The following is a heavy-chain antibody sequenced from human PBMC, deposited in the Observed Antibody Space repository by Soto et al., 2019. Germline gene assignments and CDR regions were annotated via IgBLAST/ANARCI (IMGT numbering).Heavy chain of an antibody. CDR3: ARDPSGLGGLF. J-gene: IGHJ4*02. CDR2: IIPIFGTA. Sequence: QVQLVQSGAEVKKPGSSVKVSCKASGGTFSSYAISWVRQAPGQRLEWMGGIIPIFGTANYAQKFQGRVTITADEATGTGYMELSSLRPEDTAVYYGARDPSGLGGLFWGQGTLVTVSS. D-gene: IGHD6-25*01. CDR1: GGTFSSYA. V-gene: IGHV1-69*01.